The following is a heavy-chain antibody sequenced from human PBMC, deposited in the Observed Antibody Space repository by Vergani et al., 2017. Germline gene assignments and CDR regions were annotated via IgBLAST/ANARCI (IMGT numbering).Heavy chain of an antibody. CDR1: GGTFTGYY. J-gene: IGHJ5*02. D-gene: IGHD2-2*03. Sequence: QVQLVQSGAEVKKPGSSVKVSCKASGGTFTGYYMHWVRQAPGQGLEWMGWINPNSGGTNYAQKFQGRVTMTRDTSISTAYMELSRLRSDDTAVYYCARDLGYCSSTSCYHNWFDPWGQGTLVTVSS. CDR3: ARDLGYCSSTSCYHNWFDP. CDR2: INPNSGGT. V-gene: IGHV1-2*02.